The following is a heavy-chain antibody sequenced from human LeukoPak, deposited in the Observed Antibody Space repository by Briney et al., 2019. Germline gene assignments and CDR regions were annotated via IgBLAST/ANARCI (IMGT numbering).Heavy chain of an antibody. D-gene: IGHD1-26*01. Sequence: ASVKVSCKASGGTFSSYAISWVRQAPGQGLEWMGWISAYNGNTNYAQKLQGRVTMTTDTSTSTAYMELRSLRSDDTAVYYCARDLWDDAFDIWGQGTMVTVSS. CDR3: ARDLWDDAFDI. CDR2: ISAYNGNT. V-gene: IGHV1-18*01. CDR1: GGTFSSYA. J-gene: IGHJ3*02.